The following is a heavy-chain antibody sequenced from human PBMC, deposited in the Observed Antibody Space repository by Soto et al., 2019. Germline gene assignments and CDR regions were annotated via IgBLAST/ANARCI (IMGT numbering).Heavy chain of an antibody. D-gene: IGHD3-16*01. CDR3: ARAWGYYFDY. V-gene: IGHV4-59*01. CDR1: GGSLSRCS. Sequence: PSETLSLTCVVSGGSLSRCSWSWIRQPPGKGLEWIGYIYHSGSTNYNPSLKSRVTISVDTSKNQFSLKLSSVTAADTAVYYCARAWGYYFDYWGQGTLVTVS. CDR2: IYHSGST. J-gene: IGHJ4*02.